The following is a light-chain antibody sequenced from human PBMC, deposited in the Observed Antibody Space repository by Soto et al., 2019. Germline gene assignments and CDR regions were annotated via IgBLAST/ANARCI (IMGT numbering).Light chain of an antibody. V-gene: IGLV2-14*03. CDR2: DVN. Sequence: QSALTQPASVSGSPGQSITISCTGTSSDIGAYNFVSWYQQHPGKAPKLMLYDVNIRPSGVSNRFSGSKSGNTASLTISGLQAEEEVDYYCTSGKPSTTMIFGGGPKLTVL. CDR1: SSDIGAYNF. J-gene: IGLJ2*01. CDR3: TSGKPSTTMI.